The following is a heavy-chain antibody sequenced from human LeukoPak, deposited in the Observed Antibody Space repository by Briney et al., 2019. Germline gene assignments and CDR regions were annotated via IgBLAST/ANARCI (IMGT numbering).Heavy chain of an antibody. CDR1: GFTFSSSA. CDR2: ISDNGYDT. V-gene: IGHV3-23*01. D-gene: IGHD3-22*01. CDR3: ARDSRITMIKGYEDY. Sequence: GGSLRLSCAASGFTFSSSAMTWVRQAPGKGLEWVSAISDNGYDTFYADSVKGRFTISRDNSKNAVYLQMNSLRAEDTAIYYCARDSRITMIKGYEDYWGQGTLVTVSS. J-gene: IGHJ4*02.